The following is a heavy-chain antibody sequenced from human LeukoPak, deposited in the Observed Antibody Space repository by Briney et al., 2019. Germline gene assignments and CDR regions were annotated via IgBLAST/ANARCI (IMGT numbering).Heavy chain of an antibody. CDR1: GFTFSSYA. Sequence: GGTLRLSCAASGFTFSSYAMSWVRQAPGEGLEWVSYISSSGSTIYYADSVKGRFTISRDNAKNSLYLQMNSLRAEDTAVYYCAELGITMIGGVWGKGTTVTISS. D-gene: IGHD3-10*02. V-gene: IGHV3-48*03. CDR3: AELGITMIGGV. CDR2: ISSSGSTI. J-gene: IGHJ6*04.